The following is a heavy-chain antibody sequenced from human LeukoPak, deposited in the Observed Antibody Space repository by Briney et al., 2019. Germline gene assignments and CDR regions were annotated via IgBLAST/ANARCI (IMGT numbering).Heavy chain of an antibody. CDR2: IDSSSYI. V-gene: IGHV3-21*01. J-gene: IGHJ4*02. CDR3: ARPLSWYSSPDY. CDR1: GFTFSSYS. D-gene: IGHD6-13*01. Sequence: GGSLRLSCAASGFTFSSYSMNWVRQAPGKGLEWVSSIDSSSYIYYADSVRGRFTISRDNAKNSLYLQMNSLRAEDTAVYYCARPLSWYSSPDYWGQGTLVTVSS.